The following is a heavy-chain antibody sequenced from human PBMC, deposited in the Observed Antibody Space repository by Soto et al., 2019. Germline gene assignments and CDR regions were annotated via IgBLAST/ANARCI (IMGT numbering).Heavy chain of an antibody. CDR3: VKDIGASGAYWYFDL. CDR2: INWNSGDI. V-gene: IGHV3-9*01. CDR1: GFTFDDFA. J-gene: IGHJ2*01. D-gene: IGHD2-8*02. Sequence: EMQLVESGGGLVQPGRSLRLSCAASGFTFDDFAMHWVRQAPGKGLEWVSGINWNSGDIDYADSVRGRFTISRDNAKNALYLQRNSLRAEDAALYYCVKDIGASGAYWYFDLWGRGTLVTVSS.